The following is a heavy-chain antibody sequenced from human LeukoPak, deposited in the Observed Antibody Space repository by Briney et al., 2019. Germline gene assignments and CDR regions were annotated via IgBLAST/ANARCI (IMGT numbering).Heavy chain of an antibody. CDR3: ARLSLMNPQLSYWYFDV. CDR2: VTRNGDI. D-gene: IGHD1-1*01. Sequence: SETLSLTCAVYGGSFRGYYWSWIRQPPGKGLEWIGEVTRNGDINYNPSLKSRVTLSLEASQNQFSLTVNSVTAADTAVYSCARLSLMNPQLSYWYFDVWGRGTLVTVSS. V-gene: IGHV4-34*01. J-gene: IGHJ2*01. CDR1: GGSFRGYY.